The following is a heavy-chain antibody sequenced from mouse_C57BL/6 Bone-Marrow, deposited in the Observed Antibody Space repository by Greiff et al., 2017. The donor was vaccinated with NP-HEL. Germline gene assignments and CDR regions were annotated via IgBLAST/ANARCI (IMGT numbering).Heavy chain of an antibody. CDR1: GYSFTGSY. J-gene: IGHJ1*03. Sequence: VQLQQSGPELVKPGASVTISCKASGYSFTGSYMTWVKQSPDKSLEWIGEINPSTGGTTYNQKFKAKATLTVDKSSSTAYMQLKSLTSEDAAVYYCARSPYGYFDVWGTGTTVTVSS. CDR2: INPSTGGT. CDR3: ARSPYGYFDV. V-gene: IGHV1-42*01.